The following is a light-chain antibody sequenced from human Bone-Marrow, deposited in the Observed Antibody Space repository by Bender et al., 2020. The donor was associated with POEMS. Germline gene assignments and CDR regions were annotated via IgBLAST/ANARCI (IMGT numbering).Light chain of an antibody. Sequence: QSALTQPRSVSGSPGQSVTISCTGTSSDVGTYDYVSWYQHHPGKAPKVMIFEVTQRPSGVPARFSGSKSGTSASLAISDIQSEDEGDYYCSSWDDSLSGWVFGGGTKLTVL. CDR2: EVT. J-gene: IGLJ3*02. V-gene: IGLV2-11*01. CDR1: SSDVGTYDY. CDR3: SSWDDSLSGWV.